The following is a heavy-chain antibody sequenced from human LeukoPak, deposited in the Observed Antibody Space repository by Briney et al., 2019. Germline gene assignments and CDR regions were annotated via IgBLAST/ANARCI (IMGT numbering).Heavy chain of an antibody. D-gene: IGHD2-2*01. J-gene: IGHJ4*02. CDR1: GITFTNAW. CDR2: IKSNAAGGTI. Sequence: PGGSLRLSCAVSGITFTNAWMSWVRQAPGRGPEWVGRIKSNAAGGTIDYAAPVNGRFTISRDDSKNTLYLQMNSLKTEDTAVYYCTTAPLCCSSTSWGQGTLVTVSS. CDR3: TTAPLCCSSTS. V-gene: IGHV3-15*01.